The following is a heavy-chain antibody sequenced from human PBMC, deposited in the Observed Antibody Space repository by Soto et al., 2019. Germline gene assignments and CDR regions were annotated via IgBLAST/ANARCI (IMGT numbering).Heavy chain of an antibody. J-gene: IGHJ4*02. CDR3: ATAVDTAMVAFDY. CDR2: FDPEDGET. V-gene: IGHV1-24*01. D-gene: IGHD5-18*01. CDR1: GYTLTELS. Sequence: ASVNVSCKFSGYTLTELSMHWVRQAPGKGLEWMGGFDPEDGETIYAQKFQGRVTMTEDTSTDTAYMELSSLRSEDTAVYYCATAVDTAMVAFDYWGQGTLVTVSS.